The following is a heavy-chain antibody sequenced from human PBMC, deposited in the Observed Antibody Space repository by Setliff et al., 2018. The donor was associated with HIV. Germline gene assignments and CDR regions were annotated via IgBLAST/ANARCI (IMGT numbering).Heavy chain of an antibody. Sequence: LSLTCTVSGGSISSYYWSWIRQPAGKGLEWIGRIYTSGSTYYNPSLKSRVTISVDTSKNQFSLKLSSVTAADTAVYYCASYGDYGSLDYWGQGTLVTVSS. CDR3: ASYGDYGSLDY. CDR1: GGSISSYY. D-gene: IGHD4-17*01. J-gene: IGHJ4*02. V-gene: IGHV4-4*07. CDR2: IYTSGST.